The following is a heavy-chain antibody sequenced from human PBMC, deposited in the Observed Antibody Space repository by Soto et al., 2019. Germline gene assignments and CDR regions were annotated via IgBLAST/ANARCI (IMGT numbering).Heavy chain of an antibody. V-gene: IGHV4-59*02. CDR3: ARSYYYDSSGYPYYYYYYGMDV. D-gene: IGHD3-22*01. J-gene: IGHJ6*02. CDR2: IYYSGST. CDR1: GGSVSSYE. Sequence: XTLSLACTVSGGSVSSYEWGWIRQPPGKGLELIGYIYYSGSTNYNPSLKSRVTISVYTSKNQLSLKLSSFTSSDTAVYYCARSYYYDSSGYPYYYYYYGMDVWGQGTTGTVSS.